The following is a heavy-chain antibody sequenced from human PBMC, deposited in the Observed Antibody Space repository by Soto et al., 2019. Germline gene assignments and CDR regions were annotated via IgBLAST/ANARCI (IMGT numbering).Heavy chain of an antibody. CDR1: GYTFTSYA. V-gene: IGHV1-3*01. CDR2: INAGNGNT. CDR3: ARDLGGWPDY. Sequence: QVQLVQSGAEVKKPGASVKVSCKASGYTFTSYAIHWVRQAPGQRIEWMGWINAGNGNTKYSQKFQDRVTITRDTSASTAYMELSSLRSEDPAVYYCARDLGGWPDYWGQGTLVTVSS. D-gene: IGHD6-19*01. J-gene: IGHJ4*02.